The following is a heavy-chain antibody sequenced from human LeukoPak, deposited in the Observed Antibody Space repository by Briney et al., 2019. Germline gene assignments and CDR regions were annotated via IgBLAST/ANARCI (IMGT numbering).Heavy chain of an antibody. D-gene: IGHD3-10*01. J-gene: IGHJ4*02. CDR2: ISSSGSTI. CDR3: ARLYGSGSYLGI. Sequence: PGGSLRLSCAASGFTFSSYEMNWVRQAPGKGLEWVSYISSSGSTIYYADSVKGRFTISRDNAKNSLYLQMNSLRAEDTAVYYCARLYGSGSYLGIWGQGTLVTVSS. CDR1: GFTFSSYE. V-gene: IGHV3-48*03.